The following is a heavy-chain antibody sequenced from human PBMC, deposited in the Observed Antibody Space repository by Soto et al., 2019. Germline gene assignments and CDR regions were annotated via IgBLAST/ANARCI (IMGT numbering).Heavy chain of an antibody. CDR1: GFTYESYA. CDR3: AISTGGFGGLFVVPSDY. V-gene: IGHV3-23*01. D-gene: IGHD3-16*01. CDR2: INSGGTVA. Sequence: EVQLLESGGGLVQPGGSLRLSCAASGFTYESYAMSWVRQAPGKGLEWVSDINSGGTVAHYADSVKGRFAISRDNSKNTLSLEMNSLRVDDTGLYYCAISTGGFGGLFVVPSDYWGQGTLVTVSS. J-gene: IGHJ4*02.